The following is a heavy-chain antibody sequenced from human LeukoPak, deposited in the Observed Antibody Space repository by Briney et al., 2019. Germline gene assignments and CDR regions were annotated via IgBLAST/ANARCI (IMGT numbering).Heavy chain of an antibody. D-gene: IGHD3-10*01. CDR2: INHSGST. CDR3: ARGTVLLWFRELYPATYYFGY. CDR1: GGSFSGYY. Sequence: SETLSLTCAVSGGSFSGYYWSWIRQPPGKGLEWIGEINHSGSTNYNPSLKSRVTISVDTSKNQFSLKLSSVTAADTAVYYCARGTVLLWFRELYPATYYFGYWGQGTLVTVSS. J-gene: IGHJ4*02. V-gene: IGHV4-34*01.